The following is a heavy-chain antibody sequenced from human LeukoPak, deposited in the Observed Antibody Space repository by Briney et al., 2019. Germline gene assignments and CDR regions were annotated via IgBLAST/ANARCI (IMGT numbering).Heavy chain of an antibody. CDR3: TRTKDGYFQN. J-gene: IGHJ1*01. CDR1: GGSISSYY. Sequence: PSETLSLTCTVSGGSISSYYWSWIRQPPGKGLEWIGYIYYSGSTNYNPSLKSRVTISVDTSKNQFSLQLNSVTPEDTAVYYCTRTKDGYFQNWGQGTLVSVSS. V-gene: IGHV4-59*12. CDR2: IYYSGST.